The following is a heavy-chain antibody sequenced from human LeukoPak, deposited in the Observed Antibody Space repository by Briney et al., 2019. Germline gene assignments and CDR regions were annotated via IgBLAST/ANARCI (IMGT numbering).Heavy chain of an antibody. D-gene: IGHD3-3*01. CDR1: GGSISSSSYY. J-gene: IGHJ5*02. Sequence: SSETLSLTCTVSGGSISSSSYYWGWIRQPPGKGLEWIGSIYYSGSTYYNPSLKSRVTISVDTSKNQFSLKLSSVTAADTAVYYCARFGLFLEWFDKFGPWGQGTLVTVSS. CDR3: ARFGLFLEWFDKFGP. V-gene: IGHV4-39*01. CDR2: IYYSGST.